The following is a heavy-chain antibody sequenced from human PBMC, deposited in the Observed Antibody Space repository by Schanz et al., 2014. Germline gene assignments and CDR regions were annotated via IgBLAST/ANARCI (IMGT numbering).Heavy chain of an antibody. CDR1: GFTVSSNH. CDR2: IYSGIGA. D-gene: IGHD1-1*01. V-gene: IGHV3-66*01. CDR3: ARGTDWNLHY. Sequence: EGQLAESGGGLVQPGGSLRLSCAVSGFTVSSNHMSWVRQAPGKGLEWVSVIYSGIGAYYADSVKDRFTVSRDNSKNTVYRQMNSLRAGDTAVYYCARGTDWNLHYWGQGALVTVSS. J-gene: IGHJ4*02.